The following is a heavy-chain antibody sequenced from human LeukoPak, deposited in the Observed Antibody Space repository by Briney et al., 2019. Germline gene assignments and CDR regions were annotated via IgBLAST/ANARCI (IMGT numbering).Heavy chain of an antibody. Sequence: PGGSLRLSCAASGFTFSSYSMNWVRQAPGKGLEWVSYISSSSSTIYYADSVKGRFTISRDNAKNSLYLQMNSLRAEDTAVYHCARGRYGGNPSTYYFEYWGQGTLVTVSS. D-gene: IGHD4-23*01. CDR3: ARGRYGGNPSTYYFEY. J-gene: IGHJ4*02. CDR1: GFTFSSYS. V-gene: IGHV3-48*01. CDR2: ISSSSSTI.